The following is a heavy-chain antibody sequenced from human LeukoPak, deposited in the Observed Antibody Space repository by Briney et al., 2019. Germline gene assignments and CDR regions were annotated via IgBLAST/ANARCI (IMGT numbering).Heavy chain of an antibody. J-gene: IGHJ6*03. CDR2: INHSGST. Sequence: PETLSLTCAVYGGSFSGYYWSWIRQPPGKGLEWIGEINHSGSTNYNPSLKSRVTISVDTSKNQFSLKLSSVTAADTAVYYCARVSGYSSGWYGGLGYYYYYMDVWGKGTTVTVSS. D-gene: IGHD6-19*01. CDR1: GGSFSGYY. V-gene: IGHV4-34*01. CDR3: ARVSGYSSGWYGGLGYYYYYMDV.